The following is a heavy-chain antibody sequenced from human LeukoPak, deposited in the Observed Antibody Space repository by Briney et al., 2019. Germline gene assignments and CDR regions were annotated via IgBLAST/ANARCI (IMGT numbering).Heavy chain of an antibody. Sequence: PSETLSLTCTVSGGSITSSSYYWGWIRQPPGEGLEWIGSIYYSGSTFNNPSLKGRVTISVDTSKNQLSLNLSSVTAADTAVYYCARRWTGYSYGDAFDIWGQGTMLTVSS. D-gene: IGHD5-18*01. V-gene: IGHV4-39*01. CDR2: IYYSGST. CDR3: ARRWTGYSYGDAFDI. CDR1: GGSITSSSYY. J-gene: IGHJ3*02.